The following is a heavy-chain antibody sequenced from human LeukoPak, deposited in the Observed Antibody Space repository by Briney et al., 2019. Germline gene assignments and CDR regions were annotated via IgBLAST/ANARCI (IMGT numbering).Heavy chain of an antibody. CDR2: INHRGST. Sequence: SETLSLTCAVYGGSFSGYYWSWIRQPPGKGLEWIGEINHRGSTNYNPSLKSRVTISVDTSKNQFSLKLSSVTAADTAVYYCASLRRDILTGYPVPGEGWFDPWGQGTLVTVSS. CDR1: GGSFSGYY. CDR3: ASLRRDILTGYPVPGEGWFDP. V-gene: IGHV4-34*01. J-gene: IGHJ5*02. D-gene: IGHD3-9*01.